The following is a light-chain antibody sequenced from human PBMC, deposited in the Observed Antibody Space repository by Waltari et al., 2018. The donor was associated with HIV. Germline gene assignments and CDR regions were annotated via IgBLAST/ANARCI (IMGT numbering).Light chain of an antibody. CDR2: DAS. CDR1: QSVSSY. CDR3: QQRYNWPAIT. J-gene: IGKJ5*01. Sequence: EIVLTQSPATLSLSPGERATLSCRASQSVSSYLAWYQQKPGQAPRLLISDASNRVTGIPARFSGSGSGTDFTLTISSLEPEDFAVYYCQQRYNWPAITFGQGTRLEIK. V-gene: IGKV3-11*01.